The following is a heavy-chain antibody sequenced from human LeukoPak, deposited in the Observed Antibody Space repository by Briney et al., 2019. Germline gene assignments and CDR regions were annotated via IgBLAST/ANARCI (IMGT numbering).Heavy chain of an antibody. D-gene: IGHD1-14*01. J-gene: IGHJ4*02. CDR1: GASISSYY. CDR3: ARDSGRRTGFDY. Sequence: PSETLSLTCTVSGASISSYYWSWIRQPAGQGLEWIGRIYTSGTTNYSPSLKSRVTMSVDTSKNQFSLKLSSVTAADTAVYYCARDSGRRTGFDYWGQGTLVTVSS. CDR2: IYTSGTT. V-gene: IGHV4-4*07.